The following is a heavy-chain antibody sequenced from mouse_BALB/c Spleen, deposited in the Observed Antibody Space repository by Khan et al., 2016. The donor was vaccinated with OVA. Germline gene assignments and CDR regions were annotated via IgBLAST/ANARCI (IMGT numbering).Heavy chain of an antibody. CDR2: ISYSGVT. V-gene: IGHV3-2*02. CDR1: GYSITSGYA. D-gene: IGHD1-1*01. Sequence: DVQLQESGPGLVKPSQSLSLTCTVTGYSITSGYAWNWIRQFPGNKLEWMGYISYSGVTRYTPSLNSRISITRDTSTNQFFLQLTSVTTEDTATYYCARGNYYGYYFDYWGQGTTLTVSS. CDR3: ARGNYYGYYFDY. J-gene: IGHJ2*01.